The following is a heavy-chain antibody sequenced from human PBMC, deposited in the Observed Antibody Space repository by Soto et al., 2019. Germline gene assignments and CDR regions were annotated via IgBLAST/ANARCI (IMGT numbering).Heavy chain of an antibody. CDR1: GFTFSTYA. CDR3: ARVTATGWHVNGRDYFDH. Sequence: PGGSLRLSCAASGFTFSTYAMSWVRQAPGKGLEWVSTITDSGGRTYYAASVKGRFTISRDNSKNTLFLLMNSLSAEDTAQYYCARVTATGWHVNGRDYFDHWGLGTLVTVSS. D-gene: IGHD2-21*02. CDR2: ITDSGGRT. J-gene: IGHJ4*01. V-gene: IGHV3-23*01.